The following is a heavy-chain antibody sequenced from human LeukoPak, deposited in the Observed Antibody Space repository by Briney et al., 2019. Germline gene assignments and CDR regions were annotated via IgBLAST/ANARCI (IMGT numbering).Heavy chain of an antibody. J-gene: IGHJ4*02. CDR1: GFTFDDCT. Sequence: GGSLRLSCAASGFTFDDCTMHWVRQAPGKGLEWVSAISWNSGSIGYADSVKGRFTISRDNAKNSLYLQMNSLRAEDTALYYCAKDHYYGSGSYVDYWGQGTLVTVSS. V-gene: IGHV3-9*01. D-gene: IGHD3-10*01. CDR2: ISWNSGSI. CDR3: AKDHYYGSGSYVDY.